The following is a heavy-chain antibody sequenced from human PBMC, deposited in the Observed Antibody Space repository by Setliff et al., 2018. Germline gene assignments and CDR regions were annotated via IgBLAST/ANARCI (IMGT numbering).Heavy chain of an antibody. CDR3: ARAAGSRKYNFWSGYQP. V-gene: IGHV4-34*01. CDR2: INQSGST. D-gene: IGHD3-3*01. J-gene: IGHJ4*02. CDR1: GGSFNSYY. Sequence: SETLSLTCAVYGGSFNSYYWSWIRQPPGKGLEWIGEINQSGSTNYNPSLKSRVTMSVDTSKNQFSLKLSSVTAADTAVYYCARAAGSRKYNFWSGYQPWGQGTLVTVSS.